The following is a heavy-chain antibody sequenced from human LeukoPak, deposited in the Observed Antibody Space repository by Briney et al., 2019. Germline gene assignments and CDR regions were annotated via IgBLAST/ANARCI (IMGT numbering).Heavy chain of an antibody. CDR1: GYSFTSDW. J-gene: IGHJ4*02. V-gene: IGHV5-51*01. D-gene: IGHD3-22*01. Sequence: PGESLKISCKGSGYSFTSDWIGWVRQMPGKGLEWMGIIYPDDSDTRYSPSFQGQVTISADKSINTAYLQWSSLKASDTAMYYCARSRSWLRVPSPLDYWGQGTLVTVSS. CDR2: IYPDDSDT. CDR3: ARSRSWLRVPSPLDY.